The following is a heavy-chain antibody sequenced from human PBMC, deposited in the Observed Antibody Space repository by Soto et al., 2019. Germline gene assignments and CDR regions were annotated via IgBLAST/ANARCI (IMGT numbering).Heavy chain of an antibody. CDR3: ARFLPRIGGAFGI. CDR2: IYYSGST. Sequence: QVQLQESGPGLVKPSETLSLTCTVSGGSISSYYWTWIRQPPGKGLEWIGYIYYSGSTNYNPSLKSRVTISVDTSKNHFSLRLSSVTAADTAVYYCARFLPRIGGAFGIWGQGTMVTVSS. CDR1: GGSISSYY. D-gene: IGHD2-15*01. V-gene: IGHV4-59*08. J-gene: IGHJ3*02.